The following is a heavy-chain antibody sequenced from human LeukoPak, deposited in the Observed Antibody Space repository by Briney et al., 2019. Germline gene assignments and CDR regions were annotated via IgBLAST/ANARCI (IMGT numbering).Heavy chain of an antibody. D-gene: IGHD2-15*01. CDR1: GFTFSSYS. Sequence: GGSPRLSCAASGFTFSSYSMNWVRQAPGKGLEWGSSISSSSSYIYYADSVKGRFTISRDNAKNSLYLQMNSLRAEDTAVYYCARVGCSGGSCYHGAFDIWGQGTMVTVSS. J-gene: IGHJ3*02. CDR3: ARVGCSGGSCYHGAFDI. V-gene: IGHV3-21*01. CDR2: ISSSSSYI.